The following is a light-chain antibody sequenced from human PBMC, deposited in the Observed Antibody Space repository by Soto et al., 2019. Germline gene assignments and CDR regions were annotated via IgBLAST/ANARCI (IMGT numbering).Light chain of an antibody. Sequence: DIQMTQSPSSLSASVGDEVTITCRASQTIMTYLNWYQLKPGKPPRLLIYAASSLQSGVPSRFSGSGSGTDFTLTISRLQPDDFATYSCQQSYNSPQTFGQGTKVEIK. J-gene: IGKJ1*01. CDR1: QTIMTY. CDR3: QQSYNSPQT. V-gene: IGKV1-39*01. CDR2: AAS.